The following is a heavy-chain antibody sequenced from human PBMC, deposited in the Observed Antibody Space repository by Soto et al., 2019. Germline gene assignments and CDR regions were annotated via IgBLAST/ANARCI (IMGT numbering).Heavy chain of an antibody. CDR2: INGRSNYK. D-gene: IGHD1-26*01. J-gene: IGHJ4*02. CDR1: GFSFSTYN. V-gene: IGHV3-21*02. CDR3: VREDGLVGSKSAFDY. Sequence: EVQVVESGGGLVKPGGSLRLSCATSGFSFSTYNMNWVRQAPGKGLEWVSSINGRSNYKYYTDSVKGRFAISRDNPKNSLYLQMDSLRVEDTAVYYCVREDGLVGSKSAFDYWGQGTLVTVSS.